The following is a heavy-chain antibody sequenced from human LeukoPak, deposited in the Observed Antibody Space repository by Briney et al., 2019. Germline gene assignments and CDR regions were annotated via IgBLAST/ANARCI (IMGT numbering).Heavy chain of an antibody. V-gene: IGHV3-23*01. D-gene: IGHD6-19*01. J-gene: IGHJ4*01. CDR3: AKGIYSSGWSYFDY. Sequence: PGGSLRLSCAASGFTFSSYAMSWVRQAPGKGLDWVSAISGSGGSTYSADSVKGRFTISRDNSKNTLYLQMNSLRAEDTAVYYCAKGIYSSGWSYFDYWGHGTLVTVSS. CDR2: ISGSGGST. CDR1: GFTFSSYA.